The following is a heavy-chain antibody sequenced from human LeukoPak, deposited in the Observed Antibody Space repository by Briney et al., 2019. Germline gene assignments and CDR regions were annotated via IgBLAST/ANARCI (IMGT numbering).Heavy chain of an antibody. CDR2: INHSGST. Sequence: NPSETLSLTCSVYGGSFSGYYWSWIRQSPRKGLDWIGEINHSGSTNYNPSLKTRVTLSVDTSKTQFSLKLPSVTAADTAVYYCASPLGQGNESGMDVWGQGTTVTVS. J-gene: IGHJ6*02. CDR1: GGSFSGYY. CDR3: ASPLGQGNESGMDV. D-gene: IGHD1-1*01. V-gene: IGHV4-34*01.